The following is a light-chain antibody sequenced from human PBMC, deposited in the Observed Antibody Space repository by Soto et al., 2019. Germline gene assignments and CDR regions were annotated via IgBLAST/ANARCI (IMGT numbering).Light chain of an antibody. CDR3: QQYKNSPYT. Sequence: EIVLTQSPDTLSVSPGDRATLSCRASLSVSSDLAWYQHKPGQAPRLLVYGASTRATGIPARFSGSRSGTEFTLIIGSLQSEDFAIYYCQQYKNSPYTFGQGTKLEIK. CDR1: LSVSSD. V-gene: IGKV3-15*01. CDR2: GAS. J-gene: IGKJ2*01.